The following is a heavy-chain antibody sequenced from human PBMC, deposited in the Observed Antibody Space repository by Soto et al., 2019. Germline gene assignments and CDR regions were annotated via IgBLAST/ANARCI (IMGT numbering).Heavy chain of an antibody. V-gene: IGHV3-23*01. CDR3: AKEGSYYDSSGYYYYYGMDV. CDR1: GFTFSSYA. CDR2: ISGSGGST. D-gene: IGHD3-22*01. Sequence: GGSLRLSCAASGFTFSSYAMSWVRQAPGKGLEWVSAISGSGGSTYYADSVKGRFTISRDNSKNTLYLQMNSLRAEDTAVYYCAKEGSYYDSSGYYYYYGMDVWGQGTTVTVSS. J-gene: IGHJ6*02.